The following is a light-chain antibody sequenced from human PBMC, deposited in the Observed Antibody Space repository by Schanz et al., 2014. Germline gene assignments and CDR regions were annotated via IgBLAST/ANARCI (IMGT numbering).Light chain of an antibody. J-gene: IGLJ3*02. V-gene: IGLV2-8*01. CDR1: SSDVGGDNF. CDR3: SSYAGSSNWV. CDR2: EIN. Sequence: QSALTQPPSASGSPGQSVTISCTGTSSDVGGDNFVSWYQQHPGKAPKLMIYEINKRPSGVPDRFSGSKSGNTASLTVSGLQAEDEADYYCSSYAGSSNWVFGGGTKLTVL.